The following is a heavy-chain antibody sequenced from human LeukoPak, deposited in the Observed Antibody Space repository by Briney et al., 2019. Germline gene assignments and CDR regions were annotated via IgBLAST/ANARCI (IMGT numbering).Heavy chain of an antibody. CDR2: IYPGDSDT. D-gene: IGHD5-18*01. CDR1: GYSFTSYW. J-gene: IGHJ4*02. V-gene: IGHV5-51*01. Sequence: GESLKISCKGSGYSFTSYWIGWVRQMPGKGLEWMGIIYPGDSDTRYSPSFQGQVTVSADKSISTAYLQWSSQKASDTAMYYCARAVDTAMVHNPSGFDYWGQGTLVTVSS. CDR3: ARAVDTAMVHNPSGFDY.